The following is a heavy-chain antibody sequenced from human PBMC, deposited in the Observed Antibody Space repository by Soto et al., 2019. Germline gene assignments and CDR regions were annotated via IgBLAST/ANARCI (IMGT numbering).Heavy chain of an antibody. V-gene: IGHV4-30-4*01. CDR1: GDSITSGDYY. CDR3: ARASVQIINSSRAMDV. Sequence: QVQLQESGPGLRRPSQTLSLTCTVSGDSITSGDYYWTWIRQPPGKGLEWLGHIYYTGSTSYNPSLETRGSITLDTSKNQFSLRVRSVTAADTAVYYCARASVQIINSSRAMDVWGHGTSIIVSS. CDR2: IYYTGST. D-gene: IGHD3-10*01. J-gene: IGHJ6*02.